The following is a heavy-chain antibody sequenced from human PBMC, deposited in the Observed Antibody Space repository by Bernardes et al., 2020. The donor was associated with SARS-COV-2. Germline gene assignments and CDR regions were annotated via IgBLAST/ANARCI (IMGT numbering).Heavy chain of an antibody. CDR3: AAGIIYPGSGLYYYYGMDV. D-gene: IGHD3-16*01. CDR2: IVVGSGNT. J-gene: IGHJ6*02. V-gene: IGHV1-58*02. Sequence: SVKVSCKASGFTFTSSAMQWVRQARGQRLEWIGWIVVGSGNTNYAQKFQERVTITRDMSTSTAYMELSSLRSEDTAVYYCAAGIIYPGSGLYYYYGMDVWGQGTTVTVSS. CDR1: GFTFTSSA.